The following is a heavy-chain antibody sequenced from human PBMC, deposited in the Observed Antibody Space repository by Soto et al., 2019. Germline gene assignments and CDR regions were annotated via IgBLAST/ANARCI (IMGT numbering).Heavy chain of an antibody. Sequence: GGSLRLSCAASGFTFSSYGMHWVRQAPGKGLEWVAVISYDGSNKYYADSVKGRFTISRDNSKNTLYLQMNSLRAEDTAVYYCAKDYDSSGYYYAPDYWGQGTLVTVSS. CDR3: AKDYDSSGYYYAPDY. CDR2: ISYDGSNK. CDR1: GFTFSSYG. D-gene: IGHD3-22*01. V-gene: IGHV3-30*18. J-gene: IGHJ4*02.